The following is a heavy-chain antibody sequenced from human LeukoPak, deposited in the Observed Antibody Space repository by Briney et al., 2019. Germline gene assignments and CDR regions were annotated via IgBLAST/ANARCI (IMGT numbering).Heavy chain of an antibody. CDR2: IYYSGST. Sequence: PSETLSLTCTVSGGSISSSTYYWGWIRQPPGKGLEWIASIYYSGSTSYNPSLKSRVTISLDTSKNQLSLKLRFVTAADMAVYYCATSTGSSNLGNWGQGTLVTVSS. CDR3: ATSTGSSNLGN. J-gene: IGHJ4*02. V-gene: IGHV4-39*01. CDR1: GGSISSSTYY. D-gene: IGHD6-13*01.